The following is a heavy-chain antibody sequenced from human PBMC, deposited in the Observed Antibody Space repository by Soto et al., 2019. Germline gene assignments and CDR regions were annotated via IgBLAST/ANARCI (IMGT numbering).Heavy chain of an antibody. CDR3: VRALVDY. CDR2: IKEDGSEK. V-gene: IGHV3-7*04. Sequence: EVQLVESGGGLVQPGGSLRLSCATSGFTFRNYWMTWVRQAPGKGLEWVATIKEDGSEKYSADSVKGRFTITRDNAMNSLYLQGNSLRAEDTAVYYCVRALVDYWGQGTLVTVSS. CDR1: GFTFRNYW. D-gene: IGHD2-8*02. J-gene: IGHJ4*02.